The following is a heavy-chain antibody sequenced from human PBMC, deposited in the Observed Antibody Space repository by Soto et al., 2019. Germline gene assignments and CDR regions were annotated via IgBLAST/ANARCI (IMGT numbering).Heavy chain of an antibody. CDR1: GGTFSGYA. J-gene: IGHJ1*01. CDR2: IIPLVGIT. Sequence: QAQLMQSGAEVKKPGSSVKVSCKASGGTFSGYAINWVRQAPGQGLEWMGGIIPLVGITDYGQKFQGRITIAADESTGTAYMDLRGLRSEDTAVYYCARDPRSITGTTASEDFQNWGQGTLVSGSS. D-gene: IGHD1-20*01. CDR3: ARDPRSITGTTASEDFQN. V-gene: IGHV1-69*01.